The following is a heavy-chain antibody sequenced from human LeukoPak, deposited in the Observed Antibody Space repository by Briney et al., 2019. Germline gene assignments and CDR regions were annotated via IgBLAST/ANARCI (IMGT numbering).Heavy chain of an antibody. CDR1: GFTFSSYG. J-gene: IGHJ4*02. CDR3: AKSGYNRFDY. D-gene: IGHD5-24*01. CDR2: IRSSGDST. Sequence: GGSLRLSCAASGFTFSSYGMSWVRQAPGKGLEWVSGIRSSGDSTYYADSVKGRFTISRDNSKSTLYLQMNSLRAEDTAVYYCAKSGYNRFDYWGQGTLVTVSS. V-gene: IGHV3-23*01.